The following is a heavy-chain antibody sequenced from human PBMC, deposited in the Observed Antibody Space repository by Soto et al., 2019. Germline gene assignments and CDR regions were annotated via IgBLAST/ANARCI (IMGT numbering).Heavy chain of an antibody. V-gene: IGHV1-69*12. CDR1: GGTFSSYA. CDR3: ARLPVADLYRDY. Sequence: QVQLVQSGAEVKKPGSSVKVSCKASGGTFSSYAISWVRQAPGQGLEWMGGIIPIFGTANYAQKFQGRATITADESTSTAYMELSRLRSEDTAVYDCARLPVADLYRDYWGQGTLVTVSS. J-gene: IGHJ4*02. CDR2: IIPIFGTA. D-gene: IGHD6-19*01.